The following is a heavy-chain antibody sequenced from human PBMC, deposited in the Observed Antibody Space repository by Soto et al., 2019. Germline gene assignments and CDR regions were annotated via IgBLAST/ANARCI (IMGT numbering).Heavy chain of an antibody. J-gene: IGHJ5*02. CDR3: ARANMVRGVHHNWFDP. D-gene: IGHD3-10*01. CDR1: GGTFSSYA. V-gene: IGHV1-69*13. CDR2: IIPIFGTA. Sequence: VASVKVSCKASGGTFSSYAISWVRQAPGQGLEWMGGIIPIFGTANYAQKFQGRVTITADESTSTAYMELSSLRSEDTAVYYCARANMVRGVHHNWFDPWGQGTLVTVSS.